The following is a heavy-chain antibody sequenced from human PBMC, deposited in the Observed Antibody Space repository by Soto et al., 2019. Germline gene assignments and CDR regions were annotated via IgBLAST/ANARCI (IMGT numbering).Heavy chain of an antibody. J-gene: IGHJ4*02. CDR3: ARVGGFDY. Sequence: QVQLVESGGGVVQPGRSLRLSCAASGFTFSRSGMHWVRQAPGKGLEWVAVIWYDGSKKYYVDTVKGRFTVSRDNSKNSLYLEMSILRAEDTAVYYCARVGGFDYWGQGTLVIVSS. CDR2: IWYDGSKK. V-gene: IGHV3-33*01. CDR1: GFTFSRSG. D-gene: IGHD3-16*01.